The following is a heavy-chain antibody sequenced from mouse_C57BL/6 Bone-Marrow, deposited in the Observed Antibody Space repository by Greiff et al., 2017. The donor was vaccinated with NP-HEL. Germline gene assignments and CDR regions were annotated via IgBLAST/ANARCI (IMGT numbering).Heavy chain of an antibody. V-gene: IGHV1-82*01. D-gene: IGHD2-4*01. J-gene: IGHJ3*01. CDR3: ARRVYDYDGWFAY. Sequence: VHLVESGPELVKPGASVKISCKASGYAFSSSWMNWVKQRPGKGLEWIGRIYPGDGDTNYNGKFKGKATLTADKSSSTAYMQLSSLTSEDSAVYFCARRVYDYDGWFAYWGQGTLVTVSA. CDR2: IYPGDGDT. CDR1: GYAFSSSW.